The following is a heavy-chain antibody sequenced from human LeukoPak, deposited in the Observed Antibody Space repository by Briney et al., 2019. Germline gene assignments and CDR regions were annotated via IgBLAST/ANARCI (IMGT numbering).Heavy chain of an antibody. D-gene: IGHD4-17*01. CDR2: IYHSGST. CDR3: ARDRYGDFNPADFDY. Sequence: SETLSLTCAVSGYSISSVYYWGWIRQPPGKGLEWIGSIYHSGSTYYNPSLKSRVTISVDTSKHQFSLKLRSVTAAHAAVYYCARDRYGDFNPADFDYWGQGPLVTVSS. CDR1: GYSISSVYY. J-gene: IGHJ4*02. V-gene: IGHV4-38-2*02.